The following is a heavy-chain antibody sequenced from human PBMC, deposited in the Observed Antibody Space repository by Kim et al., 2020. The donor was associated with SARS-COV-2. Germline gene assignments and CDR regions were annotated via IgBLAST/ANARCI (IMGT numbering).Heavy chain of an antibody. J-gene: IGHJ3*02. CDR2: IYYSGST. Sequence: SETLSLTCTVSGGSVSSGSYYWSWIRQPPGKGLEWIGYIYYSGSTNYNPSLKSRVTISVDTSKNQFSLKLSSVTAADTAVYYCARVGDFWSGYHGAFDIWGQGTMVTVSS. CDR1: GGSVSSGSYY. V-gene: IGHV4-61*01. D-gene: IGHD3-3*01. CDR3: ARVGDFWSGYHGAFDI.